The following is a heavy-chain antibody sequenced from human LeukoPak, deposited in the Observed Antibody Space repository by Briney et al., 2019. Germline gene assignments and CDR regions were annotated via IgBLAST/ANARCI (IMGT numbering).Heavy chain of an antibody. D-gene: IGHD3-22*01. J-gene: IGHJ4*02. CDR1: GFTFSSYA. Sequence: GGSLRLSCAASGFTFSSYAMSWVRQAPGKGLEWVSAISGSGGSTYYADSVKGRFTISRDNSKNTLYLQMNSLRAEDTAVYYCAKGGYYDSSGSSPFGYWGQGTLVTVSS. CDR2: ISGSGGST. CDR3: AKGGYYDSSGSSPFGY. V-gene: IGHV3-23*01.